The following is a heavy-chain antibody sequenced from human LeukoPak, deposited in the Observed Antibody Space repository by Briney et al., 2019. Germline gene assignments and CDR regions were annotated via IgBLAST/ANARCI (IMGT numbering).Heavy chain of an antibody. V-gene: IGHV1-2*02. D-gene: IGHD3-10*01. CDR1: GYTFTDYS. CDR2: INPNSGGT. J-gene: IGHJ4*02. Sequence: ASVRGSCKASGYTFTDYSIHWVRRAPVEGLEWIGCINPNSGGTNYAQKLQGRVTMTRDTSISTAYMEMSGLRSDETAVYYCARPSGSGSYYTDYWGQGTLVTVSS. CDR3: ARPSGSGSYYTDY.